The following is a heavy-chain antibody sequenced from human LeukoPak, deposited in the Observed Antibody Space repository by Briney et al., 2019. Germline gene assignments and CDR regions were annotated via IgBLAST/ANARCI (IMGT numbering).Heavy chain of an antibody. D-gene: IGHD5-18*01. CDR1: GFTFSSYS. CDR2: ISSSSSTI. J-gene: IGHJ3*02. V-gene: IGHV3-48*01. Sequence: GGSLRLSCAASGFTFSSYSMNWVRQAPGKGLEWVSYISSSSSTIYYADSVKGRFTISRDNAKNSLYLQMNSLRAEDMALYYCAKGGYSYGYGVAFDIWGQGTMVTVSS. CDR3: AKGGYSYGYGVAFDI.